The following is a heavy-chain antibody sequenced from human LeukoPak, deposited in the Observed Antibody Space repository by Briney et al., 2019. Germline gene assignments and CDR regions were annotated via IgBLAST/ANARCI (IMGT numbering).Heavy chain of an antibody. CDR1: GGAISSYY. Sequence: SETLSLTCTVSGGAISSYYWSWIRQPPGKGREWIGYIYYSGSTYYNPSLKSRVTISVDRSKNQFSLKLSSVTAADTAVYYCASPRSRVPMDYYYMDVWGKGTTVTVSS. V-gene: IGHV4-59*12. CDR3: ASPRSRVPMDYYYMDV. CDR2: IYYSGST. D-gene: IGHD3-10*01. J-gene: IGHJ6*03.